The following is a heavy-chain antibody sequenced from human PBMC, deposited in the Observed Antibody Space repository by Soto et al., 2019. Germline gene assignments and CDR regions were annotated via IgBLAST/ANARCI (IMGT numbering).Heavy chain of an antibody. CDR3: ARDEGGYDILTGYYKAHHFDY. J-gene: IGHJ4*02. CDR1: NYNFTNYA. Sequence: GASVKVSCKSSNYNFTNYAITWVRQAPGQGLEWVGWISTYNGNTKSAQNLQGRVTLTTDTSTNTAYMELRSLTSDDTAVYYCARDEGGYDILTGYYKAHHFDYWGQGVLVTVSS. D-gene: IGHD3-9*01. V-gene: IGHV1-18*01. CDR2: ISTYNGNT.